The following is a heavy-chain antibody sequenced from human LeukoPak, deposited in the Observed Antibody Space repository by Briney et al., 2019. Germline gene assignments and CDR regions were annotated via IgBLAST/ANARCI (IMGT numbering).Heavy chain of an antibody. V-gene: IGHV4-59*01. J-gene: IGHJ6*03. CDR1: GGSFSSYY. D-gene: IGHD2-15*01. CDR2: IYYSGST. Sequence: SETLSLTCTVSGGSFSSYYWSWIRQPPGKGLEWIGYIYYSGSTNYNPSLKSRVTISVDTSKNQFPLKLSSVTAADTAVYYCAREGRYCGGGRCSYMDVWGKGTTVTVSS. CDR3: AREGRYCGGGRCSYMDV.